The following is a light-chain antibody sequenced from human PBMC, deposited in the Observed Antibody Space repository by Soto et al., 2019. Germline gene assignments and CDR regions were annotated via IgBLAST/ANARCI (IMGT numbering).Light chain of an antibody. J-gene: IGKJ1*01. CDR3: QQYNSYWT. V-gene: IGKV1-5*01. CDR1: QSISSW. CDR2: DAY. Sequence: DIQMTQSPSTLSASVGDGVTITCRASQSISSWLAWYQQKPGKAPKLLIYDAYSLESGVPSRFSGSGSGTEFTLTISSLQPDDFATYYCQQYNSYWTFGQGTKVDIK.